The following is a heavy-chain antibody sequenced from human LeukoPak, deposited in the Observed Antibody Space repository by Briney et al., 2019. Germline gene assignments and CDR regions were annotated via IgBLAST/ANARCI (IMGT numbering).Heavy chain of an antibody. CDR3: AKDHSCTNGVCSLGH. CDR2: IGGSGGGT. Sequence: GGSLRLSCAASGFTFSSCAMSWVRQAPGKGLEWVSAIGGSGGGTDYADSVKGRFTISRDNSKDTLFLQMSSLRAEDTAVYYCAKDHSCTNGVCSLGHWGQGTLVIVSS. D-gene: IGHD2-8*01. CDR1: GFTFSSCA. V-gene: IGHV3-23*01. J-gene: IGHJ4*02.